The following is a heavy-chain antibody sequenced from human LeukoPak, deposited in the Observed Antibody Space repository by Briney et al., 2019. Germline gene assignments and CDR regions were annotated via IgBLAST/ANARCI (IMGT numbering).Heavy chain of an antibody. CDR2: IIPIFGTA. Sequence: ASVKVSCKASGGTFSSYAISWVRQAPGQGLEWMGGIIPIFGTANYAQKFQGRVTITADESTSTAYMELSSLRSEDTAVYYCARTGEWLLNSGFDYWGQGTLVTVSS. J-gene: IGHJ4*02. CDR1: GGTFSSYA. V-gene: IGHV1-69*13. CDR3: ARTGEWLLNSGFDY. D-gene: IGHD3-3*01.